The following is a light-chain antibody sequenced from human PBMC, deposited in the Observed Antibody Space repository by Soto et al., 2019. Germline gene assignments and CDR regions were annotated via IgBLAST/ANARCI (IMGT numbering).Light chain of an antibody. CDR1: QSVSSSY. CDR2: GAS. CDR3: QQYGSSPLTWT. V-gene: IGKV3-20*01. J-gene: IGKJ1*01. Sequence: EIVLTQSPGTLSLSPGERATLSCRASQSVSSSYLAWYQQKPGQAPRLLIYGASSRATCIPDRFSGSGSGTDFTLTISRLEPEDFAVYYCQQYGSSPLTWTFGQGTKVEIK.